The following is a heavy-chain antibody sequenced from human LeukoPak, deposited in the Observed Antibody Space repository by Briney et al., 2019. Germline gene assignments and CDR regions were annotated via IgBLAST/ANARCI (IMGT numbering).Heavy chain of an antibody. J-gene: IGHJ4*02. CDR1: GFTFSDYY. Sequence: GGSLRLSCAASGFTFSDYYMSWIRQAPGKGLEWVSYISSSGSTIYYADSVKGRFTISRDNSKNTLYLRMNSLRAEDTAVYYCAKDFPYYDSSGYFDYWGQGTLVTVSS. CDR2: ISSSGSTI. CDR3: AKDFPYYDSSGYFDY. V-gene: IGHV3-11*01. D-gene: IGHD3-22*01.